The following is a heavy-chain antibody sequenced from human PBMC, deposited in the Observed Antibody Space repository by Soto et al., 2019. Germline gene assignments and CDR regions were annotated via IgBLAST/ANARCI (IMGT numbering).Heavy chain of an antibody. J-gene: IGHJ6*02. Sequence: QVQLVQSGAEVKKPGASVKVSCKASGYTFTSYGISWVRQAPGQGLEWMGWISAYNGNTNYAQKLQGRVTMTTDTSTSTAYVELRSLRSDDTAVYYCARDGIFGVVTYYYYGMDVWGQGTTVTVSS. D-gene: IGHD3-3*01. CDR2: ISAYNGNT. V-gene: IGHV1-18*04. CDR3: ARDGIFGVVTYYYYGMDV. CDR1: GYTFTSYG.